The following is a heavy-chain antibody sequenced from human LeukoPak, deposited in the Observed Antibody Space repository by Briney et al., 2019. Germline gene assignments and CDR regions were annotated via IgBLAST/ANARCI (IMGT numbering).Heavy chain of an antibody. D-gene: IGHD3-10*01. CDR3: AYGSGSTPFDP. CDR1: GFTVRSNY. CDR2: IYSGGST. J-gene: IGHJ5*02. Sequence: PGGSLRLPCAASGFTVRSNYMSWVRQAPGKGLEWVSVIYSGGSTYYADSVKGRFTISRDNSKNTLYLQMNSLRAEDTAVYYCAYGSGSTPFDPWGQGTLVTVSS. V-gene: IGHV3-66*01.